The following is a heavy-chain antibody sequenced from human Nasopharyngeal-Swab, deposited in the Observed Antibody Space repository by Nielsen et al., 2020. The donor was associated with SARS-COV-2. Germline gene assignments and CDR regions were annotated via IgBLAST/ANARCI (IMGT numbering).Heavy chain of an antibody. D-gene: IGHD5-18*01. J-gene: IGHJ4*02. V-gene: IGHV3-23*01. CDR3: AKDLVKTAMVLPVRRFDY. CDR2: ISASGGST. Sequence: VRQMPGKGLEWVSAISASGGSTYYADSVKGRFTISRDNSKNTLYLQMNSLRAEDTAVYYCAKDLVKTAMVLPVRRFDYWGQGTLVTVSS.